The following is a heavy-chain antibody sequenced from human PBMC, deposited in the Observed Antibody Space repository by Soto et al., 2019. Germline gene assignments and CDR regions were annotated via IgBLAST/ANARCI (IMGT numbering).Heavy chain of an antibody. Sequence: EVQLLESGGGLVQPGGSLRLSCAAAGFTFSSYAMSWVRQAPGKGLEWVSAISGSGGSTYYADSVKGRFTISRDNSKNTLYLQMNSLRAEDTAVYYCAKGRWDYDSSGYTWGQGTLVTVSS. J-gene: IGHJ5*02. CDR3: AKGRWDYDSSGYT. CDR1: GFTFSSYA. D-gene: IGHD3-22*01. CDR2: ISGSGGST. V-gene: IGHV3-23*01.